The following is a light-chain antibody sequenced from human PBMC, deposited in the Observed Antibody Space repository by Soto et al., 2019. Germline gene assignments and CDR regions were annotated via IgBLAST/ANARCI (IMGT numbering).Light chain of an antibody. V-gene: IGLV1-40*01. J-gene: IGLJ1*01. CDR2: GNI. CDR1: SSNIGAGYD. CDR3: QSYDSSLSGSYV. Sequence: QSVLTQPPSVSGAAGQRVIISCTRSSSNIGAGYDVHWYKQLPGTAPKLLISGNINRPSGVPDRFSGSKSGTSASLAITGLQADDEADYYCQSYDSSLSGSYVFGTGTKLTVL.